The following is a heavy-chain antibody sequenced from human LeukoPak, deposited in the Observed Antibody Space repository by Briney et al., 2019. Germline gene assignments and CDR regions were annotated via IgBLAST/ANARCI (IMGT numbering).Heavy chain of an antibody. D-gene: IGHD3-3*01. CDR3: ARASSTIFGVVPNYYYYGMDV. V-gene: IGHV4-59*01. CDR1: GGSISSYY. CDR2: IYYSGST. J-gene: IGHJ6*02. Sequence: PSETLSLTCTVSGGSISSYYWSWIRQPPGKGLEWIGYIYYSGSTNYNPSLKSRVTISVDTSKNQFSLKLSSVTAADTAVYYCARASSTIFGVVPNYYYYGMDVWGQGTTVTVSS.